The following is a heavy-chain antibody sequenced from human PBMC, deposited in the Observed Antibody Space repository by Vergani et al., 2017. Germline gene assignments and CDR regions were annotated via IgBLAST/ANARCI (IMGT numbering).Heavy chain of an antibody. D-gene: IGHD2-2*01. J-gene: IGHJ4*02. V-gene: IGHV3-21*01. Sequence: VQLVESGGGVVQPGGSLRLSCAASGFTFSSYSMNWVRQAPGKGLEWVSSISSSSSYIYYADSVKGRFTISRDNAKNSLYLQMNSLRAEDTAVYYCARGLDCSSTSCYLLGYWGQGTLVTVSS. CDR3: ARGLDCSSTSCYLLGY. CDR1: GFTFSSYS. CDR2: ISSSSSYI.